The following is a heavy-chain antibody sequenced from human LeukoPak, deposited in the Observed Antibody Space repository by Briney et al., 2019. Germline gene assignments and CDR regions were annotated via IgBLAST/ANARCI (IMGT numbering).Heavy chain of an antibody. V-gene: IGHV4-39*02. J-gene: IGHJ4*02. D-gene: IGHD6-13*01. CDR3: AREVVAAAGTVDY. Sequence: PSETLSLTCTVSGGSISSSSYYWGWIRQPPGKGLEWIGSIYYSGSTYYNPSLKSRVTISVDTSKNQFSLKLSSVTAADTAVYYCAREVVAAAGTVDYXGQGTLVTVSS. CDR1: GGSISSSSYY. CDR2: IYYSGST.